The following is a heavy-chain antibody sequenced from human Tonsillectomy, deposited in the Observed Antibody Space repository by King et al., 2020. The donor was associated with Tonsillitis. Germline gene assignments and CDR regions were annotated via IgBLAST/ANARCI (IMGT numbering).Heavy chain of an antibody. J-gene: IGHJ5*02. Sequence: QLQESGPGLVKPSQTLSLTCTVSGGSINSDDYYWTWIRQHPGKGLEWIGYVYYIGSTDYNPSLKSRVTIAIDTSKNQFSLKLTSVTAADTAVYYCARGSGFYSNNCHHWFDPWGQGTLVTVSS. CDR3: ARGSGFYSNNCHHWFDP. CDR1: GGSINSDDYY. CDR2: VYYIGST. V-gene: IGHV4-31*03. D-gene: IGHD6-13*01.